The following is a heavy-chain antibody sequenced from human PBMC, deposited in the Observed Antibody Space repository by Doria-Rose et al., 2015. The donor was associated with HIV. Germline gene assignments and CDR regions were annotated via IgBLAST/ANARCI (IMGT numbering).Heavy chain of an antibody. D-gene: IGHD6-13*01. V-gene: IGHV2-26*01. Sequence: QITLKESGPVLVKPTETLTLTCTVSGVSLSSPGMGVSWIRQPPGKALEWLANLFSDDERSYNTSLKSRLTISRGTSKSQVVLIMTDMDPVDTATYYCARIKSSRWYHKYYFDFWGQGTLVIFSA. J-gene: IGHJ4*02. CDR1: GVSLSSPGMG. CDR3: ARIKSSRWYHKYYFDF. CDR2: LFSDDER.